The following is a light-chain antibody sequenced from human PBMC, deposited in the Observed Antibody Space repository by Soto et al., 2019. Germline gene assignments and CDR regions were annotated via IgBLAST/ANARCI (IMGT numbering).Light chain of an antibody. CDR3: QQRSNLLT. V-gene: IGKV3-11*01. CDR2: DAS. CDR1: QSVSSY. J-gene: IGKJ4*01. Sequence: EIVLTQSPATLSLSPGERATLSCRASQSVSSYLACYQQKPGQAHRLLIYDASNRATGIPARFSGSVSGTDFTHTISSLEPEDFAVYYCQQRSNLLTFGGGNKGAIK.